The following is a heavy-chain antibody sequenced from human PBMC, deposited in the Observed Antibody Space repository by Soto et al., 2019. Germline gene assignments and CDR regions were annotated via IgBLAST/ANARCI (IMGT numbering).Heavy chain of an antibody. CDR3: ARVAHYYDFWSGPLSYYYMDV. J-gene: IGHJ6*03. CDR2: ISGSGGST. CDR1: GFTFSSYA. Sequence: PGGSLRLSCAASGFTFSSYAMSWVRQAPGKGLEWVSAISGSGGSTYYADSVKGRFTISRDNSKNTLYLQMNSLRAEDTAVYYCARVAHYYDFWSGPLSYYYMDVWGKGTTVTVSS. D-gene: IGHD3-3*01. V-gene: IGHV3-23*01.